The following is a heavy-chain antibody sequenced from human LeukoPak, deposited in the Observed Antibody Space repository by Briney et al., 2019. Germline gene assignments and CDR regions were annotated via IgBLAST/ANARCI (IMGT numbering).Heavy chain of an antibody. CDR2: IYTSGST. Sequence: SETLSLTCTVSGGSISSGSYYWSWIRQPAGKGLEWIGRIYTSGSTNYNPSLKSRVTISVDTSKNQFSLKLSSVTAADTAVYYCARHLRYFDQAGAFDIWGQGTMVTVSS. V-gene: IGHV4-61*02. D-gene: IGHD3-9*01. CDR1: GGSISSGSYY. J-gene: IGHJ3*02. CDR3: ARHLRYFDQAGAFDI.